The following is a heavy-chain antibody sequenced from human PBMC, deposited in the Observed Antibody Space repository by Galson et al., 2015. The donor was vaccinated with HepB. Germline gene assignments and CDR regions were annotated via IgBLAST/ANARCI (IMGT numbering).Heavy chain of an antibody. J-gene: IGHJ6*02. Sequence: SVKVSCKASGYTFTNYGFSWVRQAPGQGLEWMGWISAYNGNTNYAQKLQGRVTMTTDTSTSTAYMELRSLRSDDTAVYYCAREFYYYYGMDVWGQGTTVTVSS. CDR1: GYTFTNYG. CDR3: AREFYYYYGMDV. CDR2: ISAYNGNT. V-gene: IGHV1-18*04.